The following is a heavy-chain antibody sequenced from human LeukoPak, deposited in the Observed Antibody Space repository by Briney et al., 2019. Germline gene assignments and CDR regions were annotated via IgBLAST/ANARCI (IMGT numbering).Heavy chain of an antibody. CDR1: GLTFSSHW. V-gene: IGHV3-74*01. J-gene: IGHJ4*02. Sequence: GGSLRLSCAASGLTFSSHWMHWVRQAPGKGLVWVSRITNDGSSTTYADSVKGRFTISRDNSKNTLYLQMNSLRAEDTAVYYCVRESSGSYFAYWGQGTLVTVSS. CDR2: ITNDGSST. CDR3: VRESSGSYFAY. D-gene: IGHD3-10*01.